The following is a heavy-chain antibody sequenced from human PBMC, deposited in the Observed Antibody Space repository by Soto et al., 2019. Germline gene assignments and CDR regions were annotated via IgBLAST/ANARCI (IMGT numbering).Heavy chain of an antibody. J-gene: IGHJ3*02. CDR1: GGTFSSYA. CDR3: AGGGYSGSAKGAFDI. D-gene: IGHD1-26*01. Sequence: SVKVSCKASGGTFSSYAISWVRQAPGQGLEWMGGIIPIFGTANYAQKFQGRVTITADESTSTAYMELSSLRSEDTAVYYCAGGGYSGSAKGAFDIWGQGTMVTVSS. V-gene: IGHV1-69*13. CDR2: IIPIFGTA.